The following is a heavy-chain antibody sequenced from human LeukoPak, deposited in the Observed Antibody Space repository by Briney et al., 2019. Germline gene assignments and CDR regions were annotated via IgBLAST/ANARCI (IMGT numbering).Heavy chain of an antibody. Sequence: PGGSLRLSCAASGFTFSTFAMTWVRQAPGKGLEWVSRISGSGGSTYYGDSVKGRFTISRDNSKNTLYLLMNSLRADDTAIYYCARELWFDYWGQGTLVTVSS. CDR2: ISGSGGST. CDR3: ARELWFDY. V-gene: IGHV3-23*01. D-gene: IGHD5-18*01. J-gene: IGHJ4*02. CDR1: GFTFSTFA.